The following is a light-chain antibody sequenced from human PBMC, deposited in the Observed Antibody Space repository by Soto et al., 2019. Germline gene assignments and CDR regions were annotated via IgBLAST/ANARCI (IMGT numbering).Light chain of an antibody. CDR3: QHLTNFRFT. CDR2: GAS. J-gene: IGKJ2*01. V-gene: IGKV1-9*01. Sequence: IQLTQSPSSLSASVGDRVTITCRASQGINKFLAWYQQRPGKAPQLLVYGASTLQSGVPSRFNCSRSGTDFTLTFSSLQPEDFATYDCQHLTNFRFTFGQGTKLDI. CDR1: QGINKF.